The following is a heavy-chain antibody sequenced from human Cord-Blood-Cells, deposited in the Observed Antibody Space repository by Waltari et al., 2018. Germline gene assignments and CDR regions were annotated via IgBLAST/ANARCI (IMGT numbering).Heavy chain of an antibody. CDR1: GGSFSGYY. CDR3: ARGRGIVATITPFDI. V-gene: IGHV4-34*01. D-gene: IGHD5-12*01. J-gene: IGHJ3*02. CDR2: INHSGST. Sequence: QVQLQQWGAGLLKPAETLSLTCAVYGGSFSGYYWSWIRPPPGKGLEWIGEINHSGSTNYNPSLKSRVTISVDTSKNQFSLKLSSVTAADTAVYYCARGRGIVATITPFDIWGQGTMVTVSS.